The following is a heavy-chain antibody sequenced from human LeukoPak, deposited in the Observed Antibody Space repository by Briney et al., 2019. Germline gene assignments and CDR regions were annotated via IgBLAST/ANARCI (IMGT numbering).Heavy chain of an antibody. V-gene: IGHV1-8*02. CDR3: ARGLVGIAVAAN. CDR1: GYTFTSYD. J-gene: IGHJ4*02. Sequence: ASVKVSCKASGYTFTSYDINWVRQATGQGLEWMGWMNPKSGNAGYAQKFQGRVTITMDTSISTAYMELSSLRSEDTAVYYCARGLVGIAVAANWGQGTLVTVSS. D-gene: IGHD6-19*01. CDR2: MNPKSGNA.